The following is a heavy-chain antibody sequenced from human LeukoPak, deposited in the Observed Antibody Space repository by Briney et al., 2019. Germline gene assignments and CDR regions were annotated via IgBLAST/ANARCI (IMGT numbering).Heavy chain of an antibody. Sequence: GGSLRLSCTVSGFTFSSYAMSWVRQAPGKGLEWVSAISGSGSTIYYADSVKGRFTISRDNAKNSLYLQMNSLRAEDTAVYYCARDSGGQGGYSYGYFDYWGQGTLVTVSS. CDR3: ARDSGGQGGYSYGYFDY. CDR1: GFTFSSYA. V-gene: IGHV3-48*04. J-gene: IGHJ4*02. D-gene: IGHD5-18*01. CDR2: ISGSGSTI.